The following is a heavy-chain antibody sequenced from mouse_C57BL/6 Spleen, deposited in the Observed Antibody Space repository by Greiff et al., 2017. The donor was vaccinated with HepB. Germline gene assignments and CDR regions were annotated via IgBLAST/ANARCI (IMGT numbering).Heavy chain of an antibody. J-gene: IGHJ3*01. Sequence: EVKLQESGPGLVKPSQSLSLTCSVTGYSITSGYYWNWIRQFPGNKLEWMGYISYDGSNNYNPSLKNRISITRDTSKNQFFLKLNSVTTEDTATYYCARDVDSWGQRTLVTVSA. CDR3: ARDVDS. D-gene: IGHD3-3*01. CDR2: ISYDGSN. CDR1: GYSITSGYY. V-gene: IGHV3-6*01.